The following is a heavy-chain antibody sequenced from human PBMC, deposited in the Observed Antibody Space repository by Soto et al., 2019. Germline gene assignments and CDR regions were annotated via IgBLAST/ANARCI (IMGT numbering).Heavy chain of an antibody. Sequence: SETLSLTCTVSGGSISSGDYYWSWIRQPPGKGLEWIGYTYYSGSTYYNPSLKSRVTISVDTSKNQFSLKLSSVTAADTAVYYCARESAKKSPLGYCSGGSCYPTYYFDYWGQGTLVTVSS. J-gene: IGHJ4*02. D-gene: IGHD2-15*01. CDR1: GGSISSGDYY. CDR2: TYYSGST. V-gene: IGHV4-30-4*01. CDR3: ARESAKKSPLGYCSGGSCYPTYYFDY.